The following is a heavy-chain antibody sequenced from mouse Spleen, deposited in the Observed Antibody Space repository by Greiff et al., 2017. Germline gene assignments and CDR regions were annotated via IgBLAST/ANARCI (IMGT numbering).Heavy chain of an antibody. Sequence: VQLQQSGPELVTPGASVKISCKASGYSFTGYYMNWVKQSPEKSLEWIGEINPSTGGTTYNQKFKAKATLTVDKSSSTAYMQLKSLTSEDSAVYYCARFQLGLWFAYWGQGTLVTVSA. D-gene: IGHD4-1*02. J-gene: IGHJ3*01. V-gene: IGHV1-42*01. CDR1: GYSFTGYY. CDR3: ARFQLGLWFAY. CDR2: INPSTGGT.